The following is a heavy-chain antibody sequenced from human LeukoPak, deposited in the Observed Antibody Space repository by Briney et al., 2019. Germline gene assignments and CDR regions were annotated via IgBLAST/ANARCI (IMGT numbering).Heavy chain of an antibody. J-gene: IGHJ4*02. D-gene: IGHD3-16*02. V-gene: IGHV3-33*01. CDR2: IWYDGSNK. Sequence: PGRSLRLSCAASGFTFSSYGMHWVRQAPGKGLEWVAVIWYDGSNKYYADSVKGRFTISRDNSKNTLYLQMNSLRAEDTAVYYCARGAHDYVWGSYRTAFDYWGQGTLVTVSS. CDR1: GFTFSSYG. CDR3: ARGAHDYVWGSYRTAFDY.